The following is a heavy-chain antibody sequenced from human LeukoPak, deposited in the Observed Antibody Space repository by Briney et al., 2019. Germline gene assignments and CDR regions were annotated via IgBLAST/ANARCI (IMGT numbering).Heavy chain of an antibody. D-gene: IGHD6-13*01. CDR1: GFTFSSYA. CDR3: ARVSDIAAAGRVAVAENYYYGMDV. J-gene: IGHJ6*02. V-gene: IGHV3-23*01. Sequence: GGSLRLSCAASGFTFSSYAMSWVRQAPGKGLEWVSAISGSGGSTYYADSVKGRFTISRDNSKNTLYLQMNSLRAEDTAVYYCARVSDIAAAGRVAVAENYYYGMDVWGQGTTVTVSS. CDR2: ISGSGGST.